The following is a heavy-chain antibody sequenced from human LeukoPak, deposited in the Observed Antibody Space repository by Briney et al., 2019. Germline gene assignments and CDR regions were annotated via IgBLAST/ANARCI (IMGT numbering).Heavy chain of an antibody. Sequence: PSETLSLTCTVSGGSISSGGYYWSWIRQHPGKGLEWIGYIYYNGNTNYNPSLKSRVAISVDTSRNQFSLKLSSVTAADTAVYYCASVRTYGGNDFDYWGRGTLVTVSS. V-gene: IGHV4-61*08. J-gene: IGHJ4*02. D-gene: IGHD4-23*01. CDR2: IYYNGNT. CDR3: ASVRTYGGNDFDY. CDR1: GGSISSGGYY.